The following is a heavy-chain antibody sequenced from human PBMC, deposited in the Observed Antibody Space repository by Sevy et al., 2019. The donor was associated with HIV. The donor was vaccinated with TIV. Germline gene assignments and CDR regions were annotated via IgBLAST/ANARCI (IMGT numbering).Heavy chain of an antibody. Sequence: GGSLRLSCAASGFTFSKYSMSWVRQPPGKGLEWVSTLSFGCGEINYADSVKGRFTISRDNSKSSVYLQMNNLRPEDTAVYYCAREGVPKPHDYWGQGTLVTVSS. D-gene: IGHD3-10*01. J-gene: IGHJ4*02. CDR1: GFTFSKYS. CDR3: AREGVPKPHDY. V-gene: IGHV3-23*01. CDR2: LSFGCGEI.